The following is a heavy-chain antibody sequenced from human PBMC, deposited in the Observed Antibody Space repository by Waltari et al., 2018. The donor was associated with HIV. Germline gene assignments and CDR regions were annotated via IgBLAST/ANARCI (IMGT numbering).Heavy chain of an antibody. V-gene: IGHV3-48*01. CDR3: AGESMVTTYYYGMDV. Sequence: EVQLVESWGDLVQPGGSLRISCVASVSTFSSYNVNWVRAAPWKGLEWIVFISYRSSVSTYYAYSVKGRFTIARDTAKNSVFLQMDILRAEDTAVYFCAGESMVTTYYYGMDVWGQGTTVSVSS. J-gene: IGHJ6*02. D-gene: IGHD2-21*02. CDR2: ISYRSSVST. CDR1: VSTFSSYN.